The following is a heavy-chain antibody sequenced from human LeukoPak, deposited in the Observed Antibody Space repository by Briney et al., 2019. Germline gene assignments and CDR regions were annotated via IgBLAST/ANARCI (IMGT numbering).Heavy chain of an antibody. J-gene: IGHJ6*04. CDR3: TRHDYGGHYYYGMDV. CDR1: GFTFSGSA. CDR2: IRSKANSYAT. V-gene: IGHV3-73*01. Sequence: PGGSLKLSCAASGFTFSGSAMHWVRQASGKGLEWVGRIRSKANSYATAYAASGKGRFTISRDDSKNTAYLQMNSLKTEDTAVYYCTRHDYGGHYYYGMDVWGKGTTVTVSS. D-gene: IGHD4-23*01.